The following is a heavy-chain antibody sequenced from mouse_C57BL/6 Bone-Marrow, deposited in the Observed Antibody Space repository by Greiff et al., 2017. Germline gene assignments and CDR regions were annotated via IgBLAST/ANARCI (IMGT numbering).Heavy chain of an antibody. D-gene: IGHD2-3*01. J-gene: IGHJ3*01. V-gene: IGHV1-69*01. CDR3: ARGYYSFAY. Sequence: QVQLQQPGAELVMPGASVKLSCKASGYTFTSYWMHWVKQRPGQGLEWIGEIDPSDSYTNYNQKFKGKSTLTVDKSSSTAYMQLSSLTSEDSAVYYGARGYYSFAYWGQGTLVTVSA. CDR1: GYTFTSYW. CDR2: IDPSDSYT.